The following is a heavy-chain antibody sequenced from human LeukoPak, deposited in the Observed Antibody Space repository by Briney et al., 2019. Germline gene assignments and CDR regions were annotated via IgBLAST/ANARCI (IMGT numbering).Heavy chain of an antibody. CDR3: ARDIQRPPAESDAFDV. J-gene: IGHJ3*01. V-gene: IGHV3-20*04. CDR2: INWNGGST. Sequence: GGSLRLSWAASGFTFDDYGMSWVRQAPGKGLEWVSGINWNGGSTGYADSVKGRFTISRDNAKNSLYLQMNSLRAEDTALYYCARDIQRPPAESDAFDVWGQGTMVTVSS. D-gene: IGHD2-2*01. CDR1: GFTFDDYG.